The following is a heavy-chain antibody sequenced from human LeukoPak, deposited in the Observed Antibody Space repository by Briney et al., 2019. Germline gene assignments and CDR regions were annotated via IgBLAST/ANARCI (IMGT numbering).Heavy chain of an antibody. D-gene: IGHD3-22*01. J-gene: IGHJ4*02. CDR1: GFNFRGYG. V-gene: IGHV3-30*02. Sequence: PGGSLRLSCAASGFNFRGYGMHWVRQAPGKGLEWVTFIHYDGRNQYYADSVKGRFTISRDNSENTLYLQMNSLRPEDTAVYYCAKAAYDSSGSWYYFDYWGQGTLVTVSS. CDR3: AKAAYDSSGSWYYFDY. CDR2: IHYDGRNQ.